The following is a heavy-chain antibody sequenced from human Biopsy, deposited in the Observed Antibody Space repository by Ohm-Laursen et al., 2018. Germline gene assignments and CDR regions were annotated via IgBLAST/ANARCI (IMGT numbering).Heavy chain of an antibody. D-gene: IGHD2-21*02. V-gene: IGHV4-59*01. J-gene: IGHJ4*02. CDR1: GVSISSYF. Sequence: SQTLSLTCAVSGVSISSYFWNWIRQPPGQGLEWNGDIYYSGSTKYNPSLKRRVTISVDMSKSQFSLKLTSVTTADTAVYYCARGNEVMVTGPYFFDYWGQGTLVIVSS. CDR3: ARGNEVMVTGPYFFDY. CDR2: IYYSGST.